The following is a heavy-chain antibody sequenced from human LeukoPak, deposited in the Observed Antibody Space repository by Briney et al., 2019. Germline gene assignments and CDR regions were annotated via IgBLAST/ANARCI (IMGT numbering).Heavy chain of an antibody. D-gene: IGHD3-22*01. J-gene: IGHJ4*02. CDR1: GYTLTELS. CDR2: FDPEDGET. Sequence: ASVEVSCKVSGYTLTELSMHWVRQAPGKGLEWMGGFDPEDGETIYAQKFQGRVTMTEDTSTDTAYMELSSLRSEDTAVYYCATAESDSSGYTIDYWGQGTLVTVSS. CDR3: ATAESDSSGYTIDY. V-gene: IGHV1-24*01.